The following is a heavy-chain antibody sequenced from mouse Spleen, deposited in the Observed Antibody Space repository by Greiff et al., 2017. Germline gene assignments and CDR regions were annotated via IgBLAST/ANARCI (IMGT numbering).Heavy chain of an antibody. CDR3: ARPYGNYVGAMDY. D-gene: IGHD2-1*01. CDR2: ISSGSSTI. V-gene: IGHV5-17*01. CDR1: GFTFSDYG. Sequence: EVQVVESGGGLVKPGGSLKLSCAASGFTFSDYGMHWVRQAPEKGLEWVAYISSGSSTIYYADTVKGRFTISRDNAKNTLFLQMTSLRSEDTAMYYCARPYGNYVGAMDYWGQGTSVTVSS. J-gene: IGHJ4*01.